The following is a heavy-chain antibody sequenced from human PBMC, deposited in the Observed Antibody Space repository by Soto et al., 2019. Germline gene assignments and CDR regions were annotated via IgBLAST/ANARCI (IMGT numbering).Heavy chain of an antibody. V-gene: IGHV4-61*01. CDR1: GGSVSSGNYY. CDR2: IYYSGST. D-gene: IGHD3-22*01. CDR3: ARGRRYYYDNTGPFYFHH. Sequence: SETLSLTCTVSGGSVSSGNYYWSWIRQPPGKGLEWIGYIYYSGSTNYNPSLKSRVTILVDTSKNQFSLKLISVTAADTAVYYCARGRRYYYDNTGPFYFHHWRQAPLVTVPS. J-gene: IGHJ4*02.